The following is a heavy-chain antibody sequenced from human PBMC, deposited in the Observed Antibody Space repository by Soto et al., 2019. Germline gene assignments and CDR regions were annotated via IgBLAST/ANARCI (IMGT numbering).Heavy chain of an antibody. CDR3: ATDGITMIVVLI. Sequence: EVQLVQSGAEVKKPGESLRISCKGSGYSFTSYWISWMRQMPGNGLEWMGRIDPSDSYTNYSPSFQGHVTISADKSISTAYLQWSSLKASDTAMYYCATDGITMIVVLIWGQGTMVTVSS. D-gene: IGHD3-22*01. V-gene: IGHV5-10-1*01. CDR1: GYSFTSYW. J-gene: IGHJ3*02. CDR2: IDPSDSYT.